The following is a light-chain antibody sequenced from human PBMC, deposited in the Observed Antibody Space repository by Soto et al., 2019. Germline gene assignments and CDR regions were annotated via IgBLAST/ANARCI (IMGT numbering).Light chain of an antibody. Sequence: DIQMTQSPSSLSASVGDRVTMTCRASQTISTYLNWYQHKPGKAPRLLIYAAFSLQSGVPSRFSGSGSGTDFTLTINSLQPEDFATYYCQQSYSAPSFGQGTKVDTK. V-gene: IGKV1-39*01. CDR1: QTISTY. CDR2: AAF. CDR3: QQSYSAPS. J-gene: IGKJ1*01.